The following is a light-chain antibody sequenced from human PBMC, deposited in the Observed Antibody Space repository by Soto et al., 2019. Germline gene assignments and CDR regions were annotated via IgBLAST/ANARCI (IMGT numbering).Light chain of an antibody. Sequence: QPVLTQPASVSGSPGQSITLPCTGTSSDLGSYNLVSWYQQHPGKAPKLLIYEGSKRPSGVSNRFSGSESGNTASLTISGLQAEDEADYYCCSYAGSRTVVFGGGTKLTVL. J-gene: IGLJ2*01. CDR1: SSDLGSYNL. CDR3: CSYAGSRTVV. CDR2: EGS. V-gene: IGLV2-23*01.